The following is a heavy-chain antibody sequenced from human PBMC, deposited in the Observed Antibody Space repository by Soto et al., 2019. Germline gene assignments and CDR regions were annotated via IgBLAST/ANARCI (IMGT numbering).Heavy chain of an antibody. J-gene: IGHJ4*02. V-gene: IGHV1-69*01. Sequence: QVQLVQSGAEVKKTGSSVRVSCKASGGTFSSYRLNWLRQATGHGLEWVGGLVPIRRAAEYAQGFQGRVTITADETTRTSYMELRSLKSQDTAVYYCVRDSGAKLSSSWGQGTLVTVSS. D-gene: IGHD6-13*01. CDR1: GGTFSSYR. CDR3: VRDSGAKLSSS. CDR2: LVPIRRAA.